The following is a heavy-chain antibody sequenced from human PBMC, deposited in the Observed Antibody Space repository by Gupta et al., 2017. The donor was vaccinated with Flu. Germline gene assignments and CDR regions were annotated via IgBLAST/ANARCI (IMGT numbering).Heavy chain of an antibody. CDR3: AKDWRWNNNNYGMNV. Sequence: QQRVVESGGGVVQPGRSLRLSCAASGFSFSNYGMHWVRQAPGKGLEWVAVISHDGSNYYNTDAVKGRFTISRDNSKNTLYLQMSSLRTEDTAVYYCAKDWRWNNNNYGMNVWGQGTTVTVSS. D-gene: IGHD5-24*01. V-gene: IGHV3-30*18. CDR2: ISHDGSNY. CDR1: GFSFSNYG. J-gene: IGHJ6*02.